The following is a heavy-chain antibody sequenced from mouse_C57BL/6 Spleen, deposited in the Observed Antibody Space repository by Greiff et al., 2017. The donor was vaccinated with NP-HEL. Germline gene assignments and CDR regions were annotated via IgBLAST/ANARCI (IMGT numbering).Heavy chain of an antibody. J-gene: IGHJ3*01. Sequence: QVQLQQSGAELVRPGTSVKLSCKASGYTFTSYWMHWVKQRPGQGLEWIGVIDPSDSYTNYNQKFKGKATLTVDTSSSTAYMQLSSLTSEDSAVYYCAIYYDYVAYWGQGTLVTVSA. V-gene: IGHV1-59*01. CDR1: GYTFTSYW. CDR2: IDPSDSYT. D-gene: IGHD2-4*01. CDR3: AIYYDYVAY.